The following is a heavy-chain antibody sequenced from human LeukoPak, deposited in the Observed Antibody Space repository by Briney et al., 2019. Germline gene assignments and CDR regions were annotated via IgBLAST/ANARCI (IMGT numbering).Heavy chain of an antibody. Sequence: KSSETLSLTCAVYGGSFSGYYWSWIRQPPGKGLEWIGEINHSGSTNYNPSLKSRVTMSVDTSKNQFSLKLSSVTAADTAVYYCARDAPYCSSTSCYRGFDYWGQGTLVTVSS. D-gene: IGHD2-2*02. J-gene: IGHJ4*02. CDR1: GGSFSGYY. CDR2: INHSGST. CDR3: ARDAPYCSSTSCYRGFDY. V-gene: IGHV4-34*01.